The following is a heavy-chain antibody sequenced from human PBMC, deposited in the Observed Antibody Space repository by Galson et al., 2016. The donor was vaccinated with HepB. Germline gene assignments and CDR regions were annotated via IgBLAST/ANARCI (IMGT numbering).Heavy chain of an antibody. Sequence: SLRLSCAASGFTFSTSGMHWVRQAPGQGLEWVAVIWYDGSNKYYADSVKGRFTISRDNSKNTLYLQMNSLRPEDTAVYYYARDGPGYSGKYGIDPWGQGTLVSVSP. D-gene: IGHD5-12*01. CDR2: IWYDGSNK. CDR3: ARDGPGYSGKYGIDP. V-gene: IGHV3-33*01. CDR1: GFTFSTSG. J-gene: IGHJ5*02.